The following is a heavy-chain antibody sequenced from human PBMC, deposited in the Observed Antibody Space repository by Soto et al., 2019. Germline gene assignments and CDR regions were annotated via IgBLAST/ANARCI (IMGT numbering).Heavy chain of an antibody. Sequence: QVQLVQSGAEVKKPGSSVKVSCKASGGTFSSLDINWVRQAPGPGLEWMGGTIPISETTNYAQIFQGRVSIVADKSTSTAYMELRRLRSEDTAVYYCARALLSHSYDSGGYDSYFPAMEVWGQGTPVTVSS. V-gene: IGHV1-69*06. CDR3: ARALLSHSYDSGGYDSYFPAMEV. CDR2: TIPISETT. J-gene: IGHJ6*02. D-gene: IGHD3-22*01. CDR1: GGTFSSLD.